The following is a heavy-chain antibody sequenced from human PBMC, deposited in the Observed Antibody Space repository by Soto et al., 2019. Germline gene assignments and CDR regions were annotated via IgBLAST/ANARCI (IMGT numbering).Heavy chain of an antibody. V-gene: IGHV3-23*01. CDR1: GFTFSTYA. CDR2: ISNSGGTI. D-gene: IGHD3-3*01. J-gene: IGHJ6*02. Sequence: GSLRLSCAASGFTFSTYAMSWVRQAPGKGLEWVSAISNSGGTIYYADSVQGRFTISRDNSLNTLFLQMHSLRAEDTAVYYCAKDQGRLRFLEWLSGYYYGMDVWGQGTTVTVSS. CDR3: AKDQGRLRFLEWLSGYYYGMDV.